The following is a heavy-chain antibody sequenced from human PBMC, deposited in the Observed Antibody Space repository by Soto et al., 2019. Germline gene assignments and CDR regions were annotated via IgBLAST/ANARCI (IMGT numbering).Heavy chain of an antibody. J-gene: IGHJ5*02. D-gene: IGHD3-22*01. CDR1: GLTYSSHV. Sequence: QVQLVQSGPEVKRPGSSVKVSCEASGLTYSSHVISWVRQAPGQGLEWMGGIIPLFGIPNYAQKFQGRLTITADKSTSTAYMELSSLRSEDTAVYYCARGVVYTNVVFKWFDPWGQGALVTVSS. CDR2: IIPLFGIP. CDR3: ARGVVYTNVVFKWFDP. V-gene: IGHV1-69*17.